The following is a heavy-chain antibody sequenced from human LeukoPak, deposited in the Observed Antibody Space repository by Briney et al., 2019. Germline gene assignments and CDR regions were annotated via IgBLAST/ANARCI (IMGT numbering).Heavy chain of an antibody. V-gene: IGHV6-1*01. D-gene: IGHD1-26*01. CDR1: GDSVSSNSAT. J-gene: IGHJ4*02. CDR2: TYYRSKWYN. CDR3: ARQHSGALDY. Sequence: SQTLSLTCAISGDSVSSNSATWNWMRQSPSRGLEWLGRTYYRSKWYNDFAVSVKSRISINSDTSKNQLSLQLNSVTPEDTAVYYCARQHSGALDYWGQGTLVTVSS.